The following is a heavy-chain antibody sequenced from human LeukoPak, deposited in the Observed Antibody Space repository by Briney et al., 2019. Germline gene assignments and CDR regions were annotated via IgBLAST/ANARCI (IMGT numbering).Heavy chain of an antibody. J-gene: IGHJ3*02. CDR3: ARDLKRRVYYDSSGSADAFDI. V-gene: IGHV3-74*01. CDR1: GFTFSSYW. CDR2: INTDGSST. Sequence: GGSLRLSCAASGFTFSSYWMHWVRQAPGKGLVWVARINTDGSSTSYADSVKGRFTISRDNAKTSLYLQMNSLRAEDTAVYYCARDLKRRVYYDSSGSADAFDIWGQGTMVTVSS. D-gene: IGHD3-22*01.